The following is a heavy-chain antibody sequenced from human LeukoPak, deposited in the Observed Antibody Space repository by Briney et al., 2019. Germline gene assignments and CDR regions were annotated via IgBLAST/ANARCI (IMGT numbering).Heavy chain of an antibody. CDR3: ARVPTVTFFDY. D-gene: IGHD4-17*01. CDR1: GGSISSDNYY. Sequence: SQTLSLTCTVSGGSISSDNYYWTWIRQPAGKGLEWIGRIYTSGRTDYNPSLKSRVTISVDTSKNQFSLKLSSVTAADTAVYYCARVPTVTFFDYWGQGTLVTVSS. CDR2: IYTSGRT. J-gene: IGHJ4*02. V-gene: IGHV4-61*02.